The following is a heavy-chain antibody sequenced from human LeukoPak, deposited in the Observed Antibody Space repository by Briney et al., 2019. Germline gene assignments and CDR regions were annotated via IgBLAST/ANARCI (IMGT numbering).Heavy chain of an antibody. D-gene: IGHD1-26*01. J-gene: IGHJ3*02. CDR1: GFTFSSYA. Sequence: GGSLRLSCAASGFTFSSYAMHWVRQALGKGLEYVSAISSNGGSTYYANSVKGRFTISRDNSKNTVYLQMGSLRSEDTAVYYCARGLSGTLGTPDAFDIWGQGTMVTVSS. V-gene: IGHV3-64*01. CDR3: ARGLSGTLGTPDAFDI. CDR2: ISSNGGST.